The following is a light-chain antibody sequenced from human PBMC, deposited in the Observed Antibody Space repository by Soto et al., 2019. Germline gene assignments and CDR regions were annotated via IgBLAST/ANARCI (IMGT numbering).Light chain of an antibody. CDR2: GAS. Sequence: EIVMTQSPATLSVSPGERATLSCRASQSVDSNLAWYQQKPDQAPRLLIFGASTRATGIPARFSGSGSGTDFTLTISSLQSEDFGVYFCQQYDNWPLTFGGGTKVEIK. CDR1: QSVDSN. V-gene: IGKV3D-15*01. CDR3: QQYDNWPLT. J-gene: IGKJ4*01.